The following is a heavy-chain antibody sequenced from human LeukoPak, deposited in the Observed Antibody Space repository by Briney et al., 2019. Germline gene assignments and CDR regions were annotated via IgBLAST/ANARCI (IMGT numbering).Heavy chain of an antibody. J-gene: IGHJ4*02. CDR1: GFTFSSYS. V-gene: IGHV3-48*01. D-gene: IGHD5-18*01. CDR2: ISSSSTI. Sequence: GGSLRLSCAASGFTFSSYSMNWVRQAPGKGLEWVSYISSSSTIYYADSVKGRFTISRDNAKNSLYLQMNSLRAEDTAVYYCARAREGYSYGYASALGYWGQGTLVTVSS. CDR3: ARAREGYSYGYASALGY.